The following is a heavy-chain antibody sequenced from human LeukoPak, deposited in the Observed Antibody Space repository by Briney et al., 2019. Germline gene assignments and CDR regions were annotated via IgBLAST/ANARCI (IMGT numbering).Heavy chain of an antibody. V-gene: IGHV3-33*01. Sequence: GRSLRLSCAASGFHFSSYGMQWVRQAPGKGLEWVAVIWNDGTKKYYEDSVKGRFTISRDDSKNMLHLQMNSLRAEDTAVYYCVRDSYNGYPDYWGQGTRVTVSS. J-gene: IGHJ4*02. CDR3: VRDSYNGYPDY. CDR2: IWNDGTKK. D-gene: IGHD5-18*01. CDR1: GFHFSSYG.